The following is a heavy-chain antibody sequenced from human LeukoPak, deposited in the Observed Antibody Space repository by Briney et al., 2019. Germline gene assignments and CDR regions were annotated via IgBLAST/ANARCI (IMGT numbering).Heavy chain of an antibody. CDR1: GFTFSSYG. CDR2: ISYDGSNK. CDR3: AKAGYSGHHFDY. J-gene: IGHJ4*02. Sequence: GGSLRLSCAASGFTFSSYGMHWVRQAPGKGLGWVAVISYDGSNKYYADSVKGRFTISRDNSKNTLYLQMNSLRAEDTAVYYCAKAGYSGHHFDYWGQGTLVTVSS. D-gene: IGHD5-12*01. V-gene: IGHV3-30*18.